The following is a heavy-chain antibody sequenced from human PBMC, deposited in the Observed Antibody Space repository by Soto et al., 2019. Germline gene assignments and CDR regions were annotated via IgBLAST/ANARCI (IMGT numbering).Heavy chain of an antibody. CDR1: GYTFTSYD. CDR2: MNPNSGNT. Sequence: QVQLVQSGAEVKKPGASVKVSCKASGYTFTSYDINWVRQATGQGLEWMGWMNPNSGNTGYAQKFQGRGTMTRNTSISTAYMELSSLRSEDTAVYYCARGSSGWYAYYYYYMDVWGKGTTVTVSS. CDR3: ARGSSGWYAYYYYYMDV. D-gene: IGHD6-19*01. V-gene: IGHV1-8*01. J-gene: IGHJ6*03.